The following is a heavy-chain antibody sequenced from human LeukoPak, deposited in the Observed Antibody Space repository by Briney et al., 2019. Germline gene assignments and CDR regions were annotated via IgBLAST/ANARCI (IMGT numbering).Heavy chain of an antibody. J-gene: IGHJ1*01. Sequence: PGESLTLSCVASGFTFTKAWMSWVRQAPGKGLEWIARIKDGGGTTDYAAPVKGRFTISRDDSRNTVSLQMNSLNTEDIGVYYCTTDLGAYGDYLRNWGQGSLVTVSS. CDR2: IKDGGGTT. CDR1: GFTFTKAW. CDR3: TTDLGAYGDYLRN. D-gene: IGHD4-17*01. V-gene: IGHV3-15*01.